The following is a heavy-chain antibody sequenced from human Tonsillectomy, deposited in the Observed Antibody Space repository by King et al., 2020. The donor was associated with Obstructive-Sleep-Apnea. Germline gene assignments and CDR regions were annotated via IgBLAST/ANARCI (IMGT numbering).Heavy chain of an antibody. V-gene: IGHV3-30*04. D-gene: IGHD1-26*01. J-gene: IGHJ4*02. CDR2: ISYDGSNK. CDR3: ARDRVVGATHPY. Sequence: QLVQSGGGVVQPGRSLRLSCAASGFTFSSYAMHWVRQAPGTGLEGVAIISYDGSNKYYADSVKGRFTISRDNSKNTLYLQMNSLRAEDTAVYYCARDRVVGATHPYWGQGTLVTVSS. CDR1: GFTFSSYA.